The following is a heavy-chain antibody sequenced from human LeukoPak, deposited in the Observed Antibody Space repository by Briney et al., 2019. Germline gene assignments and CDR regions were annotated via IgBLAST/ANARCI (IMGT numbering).Heavy chain of an antibody. V-gene: IGHV4-39*01. Sequence: SETLSLTCTVSGASISSSDYYWGWIRQPPGKGLEWIGSLYSGGLTYYNPSLKSRVTVSVDTSKNQFSLKVTSVTAADTAVYSCASGGYSSGWYGSFDIWGQWTVVTVSS. CDR1: GASISSSDYY. J-gene: IGHJ3*02. D-gene: IGHD6-19*01. CDR3: ASGGYSSGWYGSFDI. CDR2: LYSGGLT.